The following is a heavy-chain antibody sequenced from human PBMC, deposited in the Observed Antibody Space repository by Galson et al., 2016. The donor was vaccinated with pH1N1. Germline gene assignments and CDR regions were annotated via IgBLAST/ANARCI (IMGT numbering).Heavy chain of an antibody. CDR2: IKSNGGER. V-gene: IGHV3-7*03. J-gene: IGHJ3*02. CDR1: GFAFDEYW. D-gene: IGHD3-22*01. Sequence: SLRLSCAASGFAFDEYWMTWVRQAPGKGLEWVANIKSNGGERNYGNSVEGRLTVSRDNFRSEMYLQMRNLRVDDTATYFCARDYYRLHEWPASVSAFDIWGRGTVVSVS. CDR3: ARDYYRLHEWPASVSAFDI.